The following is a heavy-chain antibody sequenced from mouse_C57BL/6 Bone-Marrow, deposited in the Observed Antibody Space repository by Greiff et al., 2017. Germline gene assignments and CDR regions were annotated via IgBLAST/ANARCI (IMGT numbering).Heavy chain of an antibody. CDR1: GYTFTNYW. CDR2: IYPGGGYT. Sequence: QVQLQQSGAELVRPGTSVKMSCKASGYTFTNYWIGWAKQRPGHGLEWIGDIYPGGGYTNYNEKFKGKATLTADKSSSTAYMQFSSLTSEYSAIYYCARQVFDWYFDVWGTGTTVTVSS. CDR3: ARQVFDWYFDV. V-gene: IGHV1-63*01. J-gene: IGHJ1*03.